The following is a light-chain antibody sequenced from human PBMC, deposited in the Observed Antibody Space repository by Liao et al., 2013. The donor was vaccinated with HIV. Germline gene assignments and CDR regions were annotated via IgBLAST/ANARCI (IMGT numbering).Light chain of an antibody. Sequence: SYELTQPPSVSVSPRQTARIPCSGDALPKQYAYWYQQKPGQSPLLVIYQDTYRPSGIPERFSGSNSGNTATLTISGTQPTDEADYYCQAWDRNTAIFGGGTKLTVL. J-gene: IGLJ2*01. CDR1: ALPKQY. CDR3: QAWDRNTAI. V-gene: IGLV3-1*01. CDR2: QDT.